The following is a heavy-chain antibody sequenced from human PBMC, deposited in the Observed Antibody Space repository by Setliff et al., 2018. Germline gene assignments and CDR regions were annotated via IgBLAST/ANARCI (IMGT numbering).Heavy chain of an antibody. Sequence: PGGSLRLSCAASGFTFSHFAVTWVRQSPGRGLEWVSSISGSGGVTNYGGSVRGRFTISRDNAKNTIDLQMNSLRAEDTAVYYCRVWIGDLSRDFWGRGTLVTVSS. V-gene: IGHV3-23*01. J-gene: IGHJ4*02. D-gene: IGHD3-10*01. CDR2: ISGSGGVT. CDR3: RVWIGDLSRDF. CDR1: GFTFSHFA.